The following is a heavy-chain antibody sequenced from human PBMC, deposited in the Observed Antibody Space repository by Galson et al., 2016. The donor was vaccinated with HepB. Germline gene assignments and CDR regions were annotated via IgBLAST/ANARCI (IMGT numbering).Heavy chain of an antibody. CDR2: IYSGGST. V-gene: IGHV3-53*01. D-gene: IGHD3-3*01. CDR1: GFTVSSNY. CDR3: ARSDFWSDHRAGWFDP. Sequence: SLRLSCAASGFTVSSNYMSWVRQAPGKGLEWVSIIYSGGSTYYADSVKGRFTISRDNSKNTLYLQMNSLRAEDTAVYYCARSDFWSDHRAGWFDPWGQGTLVTVSS. J-gene: IGHJ5*02.